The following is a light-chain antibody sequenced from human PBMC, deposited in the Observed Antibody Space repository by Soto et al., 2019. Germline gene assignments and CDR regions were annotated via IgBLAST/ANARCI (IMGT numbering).Light chain of an antibody. CDR3: SSFTRRVTYV. J-gene: IGLJ1*01. CDR1: SSDVGGYNS. V-gene: IGLV2-14*03. CDR2: GVT. Sequence: QSALTQPASVSGSPGQSITISCTGTSSDVGGYNSVSRYQQHPGKVPKQLIYGVTNRPSGIFNRFSGSKSGNTASLTISELQAEDEADYYCSSFTRRVTYVCGTGTTVTVL.